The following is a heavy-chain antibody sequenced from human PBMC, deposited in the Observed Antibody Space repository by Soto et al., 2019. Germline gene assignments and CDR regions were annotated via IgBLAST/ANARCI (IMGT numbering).Heavy chain of an antibody. CDR2: IWYDGSNK. V-gene: IGHV3-33*01. J-gene: IGHJ4*02. D-gene: IGHD2-15*01. CDR3: ARWGCSGSNCNLNQRSFDL. CDR1: GFIFNEYG. Sequence: QVQLVESGGGVVQPGRSLRLSCAASGFIFNEYGMHWVRQAPGKGLEWVAVIWYDGSNKYYADSVKGRFTFSRDNSKNTMSLQMNSLRVEDTAIYYCARWGCSGSNCNLNQRSFDLWGQGTLVTVSS.